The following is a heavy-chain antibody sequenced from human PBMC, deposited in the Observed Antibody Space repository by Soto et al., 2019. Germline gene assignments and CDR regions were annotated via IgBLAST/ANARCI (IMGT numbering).Heavy chain of an antibody. J-gene: IGHJ6*02. D-gene: IGHD2-2*01. CDR2: VYHSGRT. V-gene: IGHV4-34*01. CDR3: ARPAVSVSSKFFFYHGGMDV. Sequence: QVQLQQWGAGLLKPSETLSLTCAVYGGSFSDYFWTWIRQPPGKGLDWIGEVYHSGRTHYNPSLKSRATSSADSSKNLFSRRLSAAAAAETVVYFGARPAVSVSSKFFFYHGGMDVWGQRTMVTVS. CDR1: GGSFSDYF.